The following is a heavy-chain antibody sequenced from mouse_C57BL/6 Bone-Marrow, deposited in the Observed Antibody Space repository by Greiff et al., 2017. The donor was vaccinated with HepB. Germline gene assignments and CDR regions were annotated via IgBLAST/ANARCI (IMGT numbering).Heavy chain of an antibody. Sequence: QVQLQQSGAELVRPGTSVKMSCKASGYTFTNYWIGWAKQRPGHGLEWIGDIYPGGGYTNYNEKFKGKATLTADKSSSTAYMQFSSLTSEDSAIYYCARVGYGAMDYGGQGTSVTVSS. V-gene: IGHV1-63*01. J-gene: IGHJ4*01. CDR3: ARVGYGAMDY. D-gene: IGHD1-1*02. CDR1: GYTFTNYW. CDR2: IYPGGGYT.